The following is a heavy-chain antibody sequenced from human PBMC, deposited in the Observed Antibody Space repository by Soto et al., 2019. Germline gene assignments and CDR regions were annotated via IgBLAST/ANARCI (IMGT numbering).Heavy chain of an antibody. CDR3: ARVYLRAWFDP. CDR1: GGSVSSGSYY. V-gene: IGHV4-61*01. CDR2: IYYSGST. J-gene: IGHJ5*02. Sequence: SQTLSPTCTVSGGSVSSGSYYWVWIRHPPGKGLEWIGYIYYSGSTNYNPSLKSRVTISVNTSKKQFSLKLCSVTAADTAVYYCARVYLRAWFDPWGQGTLVTVSS.